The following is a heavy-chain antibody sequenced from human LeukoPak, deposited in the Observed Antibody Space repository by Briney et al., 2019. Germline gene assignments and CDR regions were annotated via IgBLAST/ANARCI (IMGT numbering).Heavy chain of an antibody. V-gene: IGHV3-23*01. CDR2: ISGSGGST. CDR3: AKLPSVVVVAVDAFDI. Sequence: GGSLRLSCAASGFTFSSYAMSWVRQAPGKGLERVSAISGSGGSTYYADSVKGRFTISRDNSKNTLYLQMNSLRAEDTAVYYCAKLPSVVVVAVDAFDIWGQGTMVTVSS. CDR1: GFTFSSYA. J-gene: IGHJ3*02. D-gene: IGHD2-15*01.